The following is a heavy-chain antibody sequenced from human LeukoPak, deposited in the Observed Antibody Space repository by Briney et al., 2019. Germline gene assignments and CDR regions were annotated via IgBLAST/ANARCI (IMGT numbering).Heavy chain of an antibody. Sequence: GGSLRLSCAASEFTFSSYSMSWVRPAPGKGLEWVSYISGTASSIYYADSVKGRFTISRDNAKNSLYLQMNSLRAEDTAVYYCARDVTYHGGDWFDPWGQGTLVTVSS. J-gene: IGHJ5*02. D-gene: IGHD4-23*01. CDR1: EFTFSSYS. CDR2: ISGTASSI. CDR3: ARDVTYHGGDWFDP. V-gene: IGHV3-48*04.